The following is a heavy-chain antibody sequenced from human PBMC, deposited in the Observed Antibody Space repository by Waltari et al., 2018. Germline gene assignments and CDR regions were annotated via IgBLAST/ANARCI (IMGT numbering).Heavy chain of an antibody. J-gene: IGHJ4*02. V-gene: IGHV3-23*01. Sequence: EVQLLESGGGLVQPGGSLRLSCAASEFTFSTYAMSWVRQAPGKGLEWVSAITNRCDSTYYADSVKGRFTISRDNSKNTLYLQMNSLRAEDTAIYYCAEDHGWLHYYWGQGTLVTVSS. D-gene: IGHD5-12*01. CDR2: ITNRCDST. CDR3: AEDHGWLHYY. CDR1: EFTFSTYA.